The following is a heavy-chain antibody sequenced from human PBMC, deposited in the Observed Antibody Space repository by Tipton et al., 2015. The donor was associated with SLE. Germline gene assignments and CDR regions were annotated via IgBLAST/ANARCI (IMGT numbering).Heavy chain of an antibody. CDR2: IYQSGHT. Sequence: TLSLTCSVSGYSISSGYCWGWIRQPPGKGLEWIANIYQSGHTYYNPSLKSRLTISVDTSKNQFSLKLSSVTAADTAVYYCARDIYYGMDVWGQGTTVTVSS. CDR1: GYSISSGYC. CDR3: ARDIYYGMDV. D-gene: IGHD5-12*01. V-gene: IGHV4-38-2*02. J-gene: IGHJ6*02.